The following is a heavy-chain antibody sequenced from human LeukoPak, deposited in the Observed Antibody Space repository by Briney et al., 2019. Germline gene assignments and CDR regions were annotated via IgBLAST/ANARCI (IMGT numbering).Heavy chain of an antibody. CDR1: GGSISSGGYS. J-gene: IGHJ4*02. D-gene: IGHD3-10*01. Sequence: PSETLSLTCAVSGGSISSGGYSWSWIRQPPGKGPEWIGYIYHSGSTYYNPSLKSRVTISVDRSKNQFSLKLSSVTAADTAVYYWARDARSGSQPHLDYWGQGTLVTVSS. V-gene: IGHV4-30-2*01. CDR2: IYHSGST. CDR3: ARDARSGSQPHLDY.